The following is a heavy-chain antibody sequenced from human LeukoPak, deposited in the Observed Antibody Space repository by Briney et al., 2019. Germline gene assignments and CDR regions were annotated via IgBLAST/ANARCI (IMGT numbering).Heavy chain of an antibody. J-gene: IGHJ6*03. D-gene: IGHD4-23*01. CDR2: MSYSGNT. V-gene: IGHV4-39*01. CDR1: GGSISSSSYY. Sequence: SETRSLTCTVSGGSISSSSYYWGWIRQPPGKGLEWIGSMSYSGNTYYNPSLKSRVTISVDTSKNQFSLKLSSVTAADTAVYYCARRKGGYSYYYYYMDVWGKGTTVTVSS. CDR3: ARRKGGYSYYYYYMDV.